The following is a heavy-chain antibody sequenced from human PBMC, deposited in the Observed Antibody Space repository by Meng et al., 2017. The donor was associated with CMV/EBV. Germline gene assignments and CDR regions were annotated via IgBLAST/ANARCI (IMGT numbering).Heavy chain of an antibody. V-gene: IGHV3-23*03. J-gene: IGHJ1*01. Sequence: GESLKISCAASGFTFSSHAMSWVRQAPGKGLEWVSVLYSGGSSTNYADAVKGRFTISRDKSKNTLYLQMNSLRAEDTAVYYCAKALAGTGPFQHWGQGTLVTVSS. D-gene: IGHD6-19*01. CDR1: GFTFSSHA. CDR2: LYSGGSST. CDR3: AKALAGTGPFQH.